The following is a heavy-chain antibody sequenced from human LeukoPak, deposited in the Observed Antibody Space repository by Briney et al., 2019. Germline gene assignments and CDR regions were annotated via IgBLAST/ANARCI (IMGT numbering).Heavy chain of an antibody. Sequence: GGSLRLSCAASGFTVSSNYMSWVRQAPGKGLEWVSVIYSGGSTYYADSVKGRFTISRDNSKKTLYLQMNSLRAEDTAVYYCARGLGRGNYDILTGYSDYLSYWGQGTLVTVSS. V-gene: IGHV3-66*01. D-gene: IGHD3-9*01. J-gene: IGHJ4*02. CDR2: IYSGGST. CDR3: ARGLGRGNYDILTGYSDYLSY. CDR1: GFTVSSNY.